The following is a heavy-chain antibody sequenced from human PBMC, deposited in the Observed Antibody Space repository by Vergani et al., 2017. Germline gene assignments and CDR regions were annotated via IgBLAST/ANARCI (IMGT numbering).Heavy chain of an antibody. Sequence: EVHLLESGGGLVQPGGSRRLSCVGAGFTFDTYTMAYVRQAPGKGLEWVATISSGGGDIFYADSVKVRFTISRDNSKNTLFLQMNSLKDEDTAVYYCTTAWGLYYLHGEYFQYWGRGTLVSVSS. D-gene: IGHD3-10*01. CDR3: TTAWGLYYLHGEYFQY. V-gene: IGHV3-23*01. CDR2: ISSGGGDI. J-gene: IGHJ1*01. CDR1: GFTFDTYT.